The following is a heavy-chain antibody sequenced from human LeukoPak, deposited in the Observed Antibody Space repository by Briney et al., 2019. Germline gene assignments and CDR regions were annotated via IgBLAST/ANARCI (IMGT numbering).Heavy chain of an antibody. D-gene: IGHD2-2*01. CDR2: INLSGST. CDR3: VVVPAAGYQH. J-gene: IGHJ1*01. V-gene: IGHV4-34*01. Sequence: SETLSLTCAVYGGSFSGYYWSWIRQPPGKGLEWIGEINLSGSTNYNPSLKSRVTISVDTSKNQFSLKLSSVTAADTAVYYCVVVPAAGYQHWGQGTLVTVSS. CDR1: GGSFSGYY.